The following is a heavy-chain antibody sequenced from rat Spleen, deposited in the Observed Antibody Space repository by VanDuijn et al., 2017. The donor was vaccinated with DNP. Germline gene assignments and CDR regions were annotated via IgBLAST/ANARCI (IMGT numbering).Heavy chain of an antibody. D-gene: IGHD1-2*01. V-gene: IGHV5-31*01. Sequence: EVQLVESGGDLVQPGRSLKLSCVASGFTFNNYWMTWIRQVPGKGLEWVASVTSSGDNTYYPDSVKVRFTISRDNAKNTLYLQMNSLRSEDTATYYCTRGAAAISTDWFAYWGQGTLVTVSS. CDR2: VTSSGDNT. CDR3: TRGAAAISTDWFAY. CDR1: GFTFNNYW. J-gene: IGHJ3*01.